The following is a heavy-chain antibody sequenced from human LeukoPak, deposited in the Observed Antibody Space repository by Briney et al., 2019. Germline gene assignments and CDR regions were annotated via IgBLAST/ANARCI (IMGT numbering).Heavy chain of an antibody. CDR3: AKDLGQQLDGYYFDY. J-gene: IGHJ4*02. Sequence: GGSLRLSCAASGFTFSSYGMHWVRQAPGKGLEWVAVISYDGSNKYYADSVKGRFTISRDNSKNTLYLQMNSLRAEDTAVYYCAKDLGQQLDGYYFDYWGQGTLVTVSS. D-gene: IGHD6-13*01. CDR1: GFTFSSYG. V-gene: IGHV3-30*18. CDR2: ISYDGSNK.